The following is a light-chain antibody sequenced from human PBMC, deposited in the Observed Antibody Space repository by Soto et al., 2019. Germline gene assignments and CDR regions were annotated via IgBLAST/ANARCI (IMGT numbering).Light chain of an antibody. V-gene: IGKV1-27*01. Sequence: DVQMTQSPSSLSASVGDRVTITCRASRDISSSLAWYQQKPGQAPKLLIYAASTLHAGVQARFSGGGSGTFFTPTINSLQADDVATYYCQNYNSAPNTFGRGTRLEIK. CDR2: AAS. CDR3: QNYNSAPNT. CDR1: RDISSS. J-gene: IGKJ2*01.